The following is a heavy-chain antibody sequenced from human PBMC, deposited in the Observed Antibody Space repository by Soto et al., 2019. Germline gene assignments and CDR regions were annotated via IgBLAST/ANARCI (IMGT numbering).Heavy chain of an antibody. D-gene: IGHD1-26*01. CDR1: WVKFVYLW. V-gene: IGHV3-74*01. CDR3: ARVATGSYNCFDP. J-gene: IGHJ5*02. Sequence: RLSCAAAWVKFVYLWVHCVSQATGKGLVWVSRINTDGSRTNYADSVKGRFTISRDNAKNTLYLQMNSLRAEDTAVYYCARVATGSYNCFDPWGQGAQVTVSS. CDR2: INTDGSRT.